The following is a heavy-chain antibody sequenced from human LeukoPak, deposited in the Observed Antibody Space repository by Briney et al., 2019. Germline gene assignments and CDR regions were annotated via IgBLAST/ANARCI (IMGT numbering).Heavy chain of an antibody. J-gene: IGHJ4*02. D-gene: IGHD2-2*01. Sequence: GGSLRLSCAASGFTFSSYAMHWVRQAPGKGLEWVAVISYDGSNKYYADSVKGRFTISRDNSKNTLYLQMNSLRAEDMAVYYCARDPWSGDQLPTPAYYFDYWGQGTLVTVSS. CDR2: ISYDGSNK. CDR3: ARDPWSGDQLPTPAYYFDY. V-gene: IGHV3-30-3*01. CDR1: GFTFSSYA.